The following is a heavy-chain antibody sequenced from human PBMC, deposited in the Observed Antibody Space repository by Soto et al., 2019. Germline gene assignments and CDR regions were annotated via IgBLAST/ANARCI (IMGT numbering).Heavy chain of an antibody. D-gene: IGHD1-7*01. CDR1: GFTFSSYA. CDR2: ISGSGGST. Sequence: HPGGSLRLSCAASGFTFSSYAMSWVCQAPGKGLEWVSAISGSGGSTYYADSVKGRFTISRDNSKNTLYLQMNSLRAEDTAVYYCAKDLGITGTGDYFDYWGQGTLVTVSS. CDR3: AKDLGITGTGDYFDY. J-gene: IGHJ4*02. V-gene: IGHV3-23*01.